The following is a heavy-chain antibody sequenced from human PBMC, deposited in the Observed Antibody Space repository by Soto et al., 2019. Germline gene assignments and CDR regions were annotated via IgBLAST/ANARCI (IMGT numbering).Heavy chain of an antibody. Sequence: KPSETLSLTCTVSGGSISSYYWSWIRQPPGKGLEWIGYIYYSGSTNYNPSLKSRVTISVGTSKNQFSLKLSSVTAADTAVYYCARISSSSWYLDYYYGMDVWGQGTTVTVSS. D-gene: IGHD6-13*01. CDR1: GGSISSYY. CDR3: ARISSSSWYLDYYYGMDV. V-gene: IGHV4-59*01. J-gene: IGHJ6*02. CDR2: IYYSGST.